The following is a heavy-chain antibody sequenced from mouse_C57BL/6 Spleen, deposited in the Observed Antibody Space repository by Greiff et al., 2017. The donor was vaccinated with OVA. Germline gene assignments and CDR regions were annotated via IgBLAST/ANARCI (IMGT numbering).Heavy chain of an antibody. Sequence: VKLMESGPGLVQPSQSLSITCTVSGFSLTSYGVHWVRQSPGKGLEWLGVIWSGGSTDYNAAFISRLSISKDNSKSQVFFKMNSLQADDTAIYYCARGGLRDYYAMDYWGQGTSVTVSS. CDR1: GFSLTSYG. CDR2: IWSGGST. V-gene: IGHV2-2*01. CDR3: ARGGLRDYYAMDY. D-gene: IGHD2-2*01. J-gene: IGHJ4*01.